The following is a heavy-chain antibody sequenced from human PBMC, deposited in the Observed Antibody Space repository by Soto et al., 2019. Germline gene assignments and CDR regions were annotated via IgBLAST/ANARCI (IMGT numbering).Heavy chain of an antibody. V-gene: IGHV3-48*02. J-gene: IGHJ4*02. D-gene: IGHD3-22*01. CDR2: ISSSSSTI. Sequence: EVQLVESGGGLVQPGGSLRLSCAASGFTFISYSMNWVRQAPGKGLEWVSYISSSSSTIYYADSVKGRFTISRDNAKNSLYLQMNSLRDEDTAVYYCARDRHDSSGYYVQLDYWGQGTLVTVSS. CDR1: GFTFISYS. CDR3: ARDRHDSSGYYVQLDY.